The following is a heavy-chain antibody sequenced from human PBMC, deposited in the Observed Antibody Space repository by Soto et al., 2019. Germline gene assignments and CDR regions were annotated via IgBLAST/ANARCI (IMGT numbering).Heavy chain of an antibody. J-gene: IGHJ6*02. Sequence: QVQLEQSGAEVKKPGSSVKVSCKASGGTFSNSAISWVRQAPGQGLEWMGGVMPIFRTPDYAQKFQGRVTSTAAXSXXXAXXELSGLRSDDTAVYYCARDKDRLQLGGNYYYILDVWGQGTTVTVSS. V-gene: IGHV1-69*12. CDR2: VMPIFRTP. D-gene: IGHD5-12*01. CDR3: ARDKDRLQLGGNYYYILDV. CDR1: GGTFSNSA.